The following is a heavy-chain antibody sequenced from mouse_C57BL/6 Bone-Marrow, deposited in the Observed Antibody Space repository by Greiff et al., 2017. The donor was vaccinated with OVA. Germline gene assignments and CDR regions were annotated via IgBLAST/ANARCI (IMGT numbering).Heavy chain of an antibody. V-gene: IGHV1-69*01. CDR2: IDPSDSYT. D-gene: IGHD2-3*01. J-gene: IGHJ3*01. CDR1: GYSFTSYW. Sequence: QVQLKQPGAELVMPGASVKLSCKASGYSFTSYWMNWVKQRHGQGLEWIGEIDPSDSYTNYNQKFKGKSTLTVDKSSSPAYMTISSLTSEDSAIYYCARQDGYIWVAYWGQGTLVSVSA. CDR3: ARQDGYIWVAY.